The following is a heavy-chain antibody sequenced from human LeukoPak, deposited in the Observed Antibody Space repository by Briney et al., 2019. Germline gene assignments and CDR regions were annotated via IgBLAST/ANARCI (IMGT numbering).Heavy chain of an antibody. CDR1: GGSISSYY. V-gene: IGHV4-59*01. CDR3: ARSIQLWPQVWFDP. CDR2: IYYSGST. D-gene: IGHD5-18*01. Sequence: NPSETLSLTCTVSGGSISSYYWSWIRQPPGKGLEWIGYIYYSGSTNYNPSLKSRVTISVDTSKNQFSLKLSSVTAADTAVYYCARSIQLWPQVWFDPWGQGTLVTVSS. J-gene: IGHJ5*02.